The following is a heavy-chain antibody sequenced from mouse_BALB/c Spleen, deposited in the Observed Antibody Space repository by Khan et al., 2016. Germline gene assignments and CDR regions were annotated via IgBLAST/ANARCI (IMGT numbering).Heavy chain of an antibody. CDR2: INSNGGST. CDR3: ARMARTIN. CDR1: GFTFSSYG. V-gene: IGHV5-6-3*01. J-gene: IGHJ2*01. Sequence: EVQLQESGGGLVQPGGSQKLSCAASGFTFSSYGMSWVRQTPDKRLELVATINSNGGSTYYPDSVKGRFTISRDNAKNTLYLQMSSLKSEDTAMXCCARMARTINWGQGTTLTVSS.